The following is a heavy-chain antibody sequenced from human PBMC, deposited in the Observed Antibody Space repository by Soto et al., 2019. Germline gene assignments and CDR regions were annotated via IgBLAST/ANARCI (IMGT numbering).Heavy chain of an antibody. CDR3: ARGYCSGGSCYSPHDYYYGMDV. V-gene: IGHV1-69*13. CDR2: IIPIFGTA. CDR1: GGTFSSYA. Sequence: ASVKVSCKASGGTFSSYAISWVRQAPGQGLEWMGGIIPIFGTANYAQKFQGRVTITADESTSTAYMELSSLRSEDTAVYYCARGYCSGGSCYSPHDYYYGMDVWGQGTTVTVSS. D-gene: IGHD2-15*01. J-gene: IGHJ6*02.